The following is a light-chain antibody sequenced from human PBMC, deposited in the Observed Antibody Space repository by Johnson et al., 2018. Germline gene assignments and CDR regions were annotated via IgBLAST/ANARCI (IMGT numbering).Light chain of an antibody. J-gene: IGLJ1*01. V-gene: IGLV1-51*02. CDR1: SSNIGNNY. Sequence: QSVLTQPPSVSAAPGQKVTISCSGSSSNIGNNYVSWYQQLPGTAPKLLIYENNKRPSGITDRFSGSKSGTSATLGITGLQTGDEADYYGGTWDSSLSAGNVFGTGTKVTVL. CDR2: ENN. CDR3: GTWDSSLSAGNV.